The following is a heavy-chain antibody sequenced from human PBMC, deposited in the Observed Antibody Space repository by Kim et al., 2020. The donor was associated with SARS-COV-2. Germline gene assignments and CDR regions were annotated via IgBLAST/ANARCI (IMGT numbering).Heavy chain of an antibody. J-gene: IGHJ4*02. CDR1: GFTFSDAW. D-gene: IGHD1-26*01. V-gene: IGHV3-15*01. Sequence: GGSLRLSCAASGFTFSDAWMTWCMTWVRQAPGKGLEWVGRIKRTSDGGTTDYAAPVKGRFTISRDDSKNMVYLQMNSLKTEDTAVYYCATDLLYAWGQGTLVTVSS. CDR2: IKRTSDGGTT. CDR3: ATDLLYA.